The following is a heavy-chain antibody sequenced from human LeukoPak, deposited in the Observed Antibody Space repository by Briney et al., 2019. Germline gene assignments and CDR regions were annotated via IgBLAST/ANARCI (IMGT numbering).Heavy chain of an antibody. CDR2: IIPIFGTA. CDR1: GGTFISYA. Sequence: SLKVSCKASGGTFISYAISWVRQAPGQGLEWMGRIIPIFGTANYAQKFQGRVTITTDESTSTAYMELSSLRSEDTAVYYCAREHYYDSSGYYWGAFDIWGQGTMVTVSS. J-gene: IGHJ3*02. CDR3: AREHYYDSSGYYWGAFDI. V-gene: IGHV1-69*05. D-gene: IGHD3-22*01.